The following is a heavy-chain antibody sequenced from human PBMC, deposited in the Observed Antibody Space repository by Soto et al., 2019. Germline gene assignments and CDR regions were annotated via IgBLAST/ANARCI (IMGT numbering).Heavy chain of an antibody. V-gene: IGHV4-39*01. CDR1: GGSISSSSYY. J-gene: IGHJ4*02. D-gene: IGHD4-17*01. Sequence: SETLSLTCTVSGGSISSSSYYWGWIRQPPGKGLEWIGSIYYSGSTYYNPSLKSRVAISVDTSKNQFSLKLSSVTAADTAVYYCARRQHDYGDYASPIFDYWGQGTLVTVSS. CDR2: IYYSGST. CDR3: ARRQHDYGDYASPIFDY.